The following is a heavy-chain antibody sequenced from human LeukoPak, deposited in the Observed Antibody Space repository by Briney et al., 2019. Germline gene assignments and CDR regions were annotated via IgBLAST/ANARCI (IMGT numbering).Heavy chain of an antibody. V-gene: IGHV3-53*01. D-gene: IGHD4/OR15-4a*01. CDR1: GFTVSTNS. J-gene: IGHJ4*02. CDR2: IYSDNT. CDR3: ARRAGAYSHPYDY. Sequence: GGSLRLSCTVSGFTVSTNSMSWVRQAPGKGLGWVSFIYSDNTHYSDSVKGRFTISRDNSKNTLYLQMNSPRAEDTAVYYCARRAGAYSHPYDYWGQGTLVTVSS.